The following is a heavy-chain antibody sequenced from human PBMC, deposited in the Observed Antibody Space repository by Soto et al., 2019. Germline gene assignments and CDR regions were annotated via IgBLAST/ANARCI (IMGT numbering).Heavy chain of an antibody. J-gene: IGHJ4*02. V-gene: IGHV3-23*01. CDR1: GFTFSSYV. Sequence: EVQLLESGGGLLQPGGSLRLSCAASGFTFSSYVMNWVRQAPGEGLEWVSTVSGGGDGTYYADSVKGRFTISRDDSKNTLYLQMNSLRADDTAVYFCARSGYCSTGKCSASDYWGQGTLVTVSS. D-gene: IGHD2-8*01. CDR2: VSGGGDGT. CDR3: ARSGYCSTGKCSASDY.